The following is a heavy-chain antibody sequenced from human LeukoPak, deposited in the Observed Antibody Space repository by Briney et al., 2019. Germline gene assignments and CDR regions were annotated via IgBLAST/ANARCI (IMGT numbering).Heavy chain of an antibody. CDR1: GGSISSYY. J-gene: IGHJ3*02. V-gene: IGHV4-59*01. D-gene: IGHD2-2*01. CDR2: IYYSGST. Sequence: SETLSLTCTVSGGSISSYYWSWIRQPPGKGLEWIGYIYYSGSTNYNPSLKSRVTISVDTSKNQFSLKLSSVTAADTAVYYCARVLGYCCSTSCYSFAFDIWGQGTMVTVSS. CDR3: ARVLGYCCSTSCYSFAFDI.